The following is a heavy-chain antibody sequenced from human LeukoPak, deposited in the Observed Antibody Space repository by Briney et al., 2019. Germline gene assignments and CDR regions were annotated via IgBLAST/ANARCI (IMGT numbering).Heavy chain of an antibody. Sequence: PGGSLRLSCAASGFTFSSYSMNWVRQAPGKGLEWVSSISSSSSYIYYADSVKGRFTISRNNAKNSLYLQMNSLRAEDTAVYYCVRGKDCSRTSCYNWFDPWGQGTLVTVSS. D-gene: IGHD2-2*01. J-gene: IGHJ5*02. CDR3: VRGKDCSRTSCYNWFDP. CDR2: ISSSSSYI. V-gene: IGHV3-21*01. CDR1: GFTFSSYS.